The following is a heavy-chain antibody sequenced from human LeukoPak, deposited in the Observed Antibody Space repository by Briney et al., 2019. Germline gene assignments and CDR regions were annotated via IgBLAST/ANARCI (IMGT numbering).Heavy chain of an antibody. V-gene: IGHV3-23*01. D-gene: IGHD6-6*01. Sequence: SWVSLRLSGAASEFPFRNYAMSWVRQAPGKGLEWVSAITDSGGNTYHADSVKGRFTISRDNSKNTLFLQMYSLRVEDTAVYYCAKGSSSSRPYYFDYWGQGTLVTVSS. CDR3: AKGSSSSRPYYFDY. J-gene: IGHJ4*02. CDR2: ITDSGGNT. CDR1: EFPFRNYA.